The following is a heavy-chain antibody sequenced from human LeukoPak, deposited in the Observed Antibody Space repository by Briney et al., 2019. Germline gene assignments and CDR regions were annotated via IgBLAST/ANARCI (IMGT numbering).Heavy chain of an antibody. CDR3: AERIRDSSGYYAISLDY. D-gene: IGHD3-22*01. CDR2: ISGSGGST. CDR1: GFTFSSYA. Sequence: GGSLRLSCAASGFTFSSYAMSWVRQAPGKGLEWVSAISGSGGSTYYADSVKGRFTISRDNSKNTLYLQMNSLRAEDTAVYYCAERIRDSSGYYAISLDYWGQGTLVTVSS. J-gene: IGHJ4*02. V-gene: IGHV3-23*01.